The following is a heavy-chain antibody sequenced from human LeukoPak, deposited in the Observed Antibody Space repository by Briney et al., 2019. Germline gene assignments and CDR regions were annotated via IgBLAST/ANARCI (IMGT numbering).Heavy chain of an antibody. CDR3: AKDATMVRGVADFIDY. CDR1: GFTFRTSG. V-gene: IGHV3-30*02. CDR2: IQYHGRDK. D-gene: IGHD3-10*01. Sequence: GGSLRLSCAASGFTFRTSGMHWVRQAPGKGLEWVAFIQYHGRDKYYADSVKGRFTISRDNSKNTLYLQMNSLRAEDTAVYYCAKDATMVRGVADFIDYCGQGTLVTVSS. J-gene: IGHJ4*02.